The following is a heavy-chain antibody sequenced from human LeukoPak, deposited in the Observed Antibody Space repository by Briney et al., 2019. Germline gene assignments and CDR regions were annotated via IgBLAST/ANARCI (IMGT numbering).Heavy chain of an antibody. CDR2: VYSTGNT. D-gene: IGHD3-10*01. V-gene: IGHV4-31*03. CDR3: ARDSGLVFDY. CDR1: GGSISSNYYY. J-gene: IGHJ4*02. Sequence: PSQTLSLTCTVSGGSISSNYYYWSWIRHLPEKGLEWIGYVYSTGNTYYNPSLESRITISLDTSKNQFSPKLSSVTAADTAVYYCARDSGLVFDYWGQGTLVTVSS.